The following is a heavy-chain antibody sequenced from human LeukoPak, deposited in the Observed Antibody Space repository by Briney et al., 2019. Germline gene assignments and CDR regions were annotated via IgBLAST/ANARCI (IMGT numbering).Heavy chain of an antibody. Sequence: GESLKISCKGSGYSFSSNWIAWVRQMPGKGLEWMGIIYPGDSDTRYSPSFQGQVTFSADKSINTAYLQWSNLKASDTAMYYCARQWSSGWSFFDYWGQGTLVTVSS. J-gene: IGHJ4*02. CDR1: GYSFSSNW. D-gene: IGHD6-19*01. CDR2: IYPGDSDT. V-gene: IGHV5-51*01. CDR3: ARQWSSGWSFFDY.